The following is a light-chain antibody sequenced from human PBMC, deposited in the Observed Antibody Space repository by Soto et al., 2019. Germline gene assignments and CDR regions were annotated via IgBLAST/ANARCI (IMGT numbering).Light chain of an antibody. CDR1: SNDVGSYNL. Sequence: QSALTQPASVSGSPGQSITVSCTGTSNDVGSYNLVSWYQQLPGKAPRLMIYEVIKRPSGVSNRFSGSKSGNTASLTISGLQTEDEADYYCCSYAGGSTWVFGRGTKVTVL. CDR3: CSYAGGSTWV. CDR2: EVI. J-gene: IGLJ3*02. V-gene: IGLV2-23*02.